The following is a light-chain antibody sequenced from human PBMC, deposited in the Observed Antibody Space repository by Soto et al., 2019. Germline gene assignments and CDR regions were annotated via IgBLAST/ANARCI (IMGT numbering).Light chain of an antibody. J-gene: IGKJ1*01. CDR2: AAS. Sequence: DIQLTQSPSFLSASVGDRVTITCRASQGISSYLAWYQQKPGKAPKLLIYAASTLQSGVPSRFSGSGSGKEVTLTIRSLQPEDWAVDYGQQYDNWPWPVGQGNQVDIK. V-gene: IGKV1-9*01. CDR3: QQYDNWPWP. CDR1: QGISSY.